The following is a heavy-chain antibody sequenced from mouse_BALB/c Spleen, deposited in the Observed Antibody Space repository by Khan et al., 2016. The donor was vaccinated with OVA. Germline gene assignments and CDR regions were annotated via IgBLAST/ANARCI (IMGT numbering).Heavy chain of an antibody. CDR3: VKIYEGYYYAMDY. D-gene: IGHD2-3*01. CDR2: IRSKSNNYAT. Sequence: EVQLVESGGGLVQPKGSLKLSCAASGFTFNTYAMNWVRQAPGKGLEWVARIRSKSNNYATYYADSVKDRFTISRDDSQSMLYLQMNNLKTEDTAMYYCVKIYEGYYYAMDYWGQGTSVTVSS. CDR1: GFTFNTYA. V-gene: IGHV10-1*02. J-gene: IGHJ4*01.